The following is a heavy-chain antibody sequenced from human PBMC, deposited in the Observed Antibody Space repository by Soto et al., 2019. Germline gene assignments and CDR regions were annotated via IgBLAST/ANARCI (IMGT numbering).Heavy chain of an antibody. Sequence: QVQLQESGPGLVKPSGTLSLTCAVSGGSISSSNWWSWFRQPPGKGLAWVGEIYYSGSTNYNPSLNSRVTISVDKSNNQFSPTLSSVTAADTAVYYCARVSGSYCCGRDVWGHCTTVTVSS. CDR1: GGSISSSNW. D-gene: IGHD3-10*01. CDR3: ARVSGSYCCGRDV. V-gene: IGHV4-4*02. J-gene: IGHJ6*02. CDR2: IYYSGST.